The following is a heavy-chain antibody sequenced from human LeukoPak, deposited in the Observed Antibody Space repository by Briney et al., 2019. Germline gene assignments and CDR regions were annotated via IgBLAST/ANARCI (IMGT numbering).Heavy chain of an antibody. V-gene: IGHV3-74*01. D-gene: IGHD6-13*01. J-gene: IGHJ4*02. CDR1: GFTFSSYS. Sequence: GGSLRLSCAVSGFTFSSYSMRWVRQAPGRGRLWVSRSNSDGRSTSYEPSLKGRFTISSDNAKNTLYLQMNSLTAEDTAVYYCAIAVPRQLESFEYWGQGTLVTVSS. CDR3: AIAVPRQLESFEY. CDR2: SNSDGRST.